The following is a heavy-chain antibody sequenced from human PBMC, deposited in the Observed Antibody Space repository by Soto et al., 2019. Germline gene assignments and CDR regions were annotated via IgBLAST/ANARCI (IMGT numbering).Heavy chain of an antibody. CDR3: ARVGITMVRGASLYFDY. Sequence: GGSLRLSCPASGFTFSSYAMHWVRQAPGKGLEWVAVISYDGSNKYYADSVKGRFTISRDNSKNTLYLQMNSLRAEDTAVYYCARVGITMVRGASLYFDYWGQGTLVTVSS. J-gene: IGHJ4*02. D-gene: IGHD3-10*01. CDR1: GFTFSSYA. CDR2: ISYDGSNK. V-gene: IGHV3-30-3*01.